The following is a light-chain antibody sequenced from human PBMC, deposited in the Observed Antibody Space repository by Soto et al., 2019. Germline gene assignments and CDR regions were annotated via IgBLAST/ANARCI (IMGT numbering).Light chain of an antibody. CDR1: QSVSSSSY. CDR2: GAS. CDR3: HHYGSSPSYT. V-gene: IGKV3-20*01. J-gene: IGKJ2*01. Sequence: EIVLTQSPGTLSLSPGERATLSCRASQSVSSSSYLAWYQQKPGQAPRLLIYGASSRATGIPDRFSGSVSGTDFTLTISRLEPEDSAVYYCHHYGSSPSYTFGQGTKLEIK.